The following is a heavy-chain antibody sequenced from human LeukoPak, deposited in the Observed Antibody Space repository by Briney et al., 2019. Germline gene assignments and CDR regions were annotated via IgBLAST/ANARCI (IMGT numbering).Heavy chain of an antibody. CDR2: INPNSGGT. V-gene: IGHV1-2*02. CDR3: ARDGSHYGDPYYDY. Sequence: VASVKVSCKASGYTFTGYYIHWVRQAPGQGFEWMGWINPNSGGTNYAQNFQGRVTMTRDTYIRTAYMELSRLRSDDTAIFYCARDGSHYGDPYYDYWGQGTLVTVSS. J-gene: IGHJ4*02. D-gene: IGHD4-17*01. CDR1: GYTFTGYY.